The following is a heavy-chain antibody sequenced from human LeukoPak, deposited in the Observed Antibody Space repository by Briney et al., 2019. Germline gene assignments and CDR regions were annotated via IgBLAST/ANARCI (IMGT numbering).Heavy chain of an antibody. J-gene: IGHJ4*02. CDR3: AKDRSGYDHHFDY. CDR1: GFTFSNYA. D-gene: IGHD5-12*01. CDR2: ISGSGGNT. V-gene: IGHV3-23*01. Sequence: GGSLRLSCAASGFTFSNYAMSWVRQAPGKGLEWVSAISGSGGNTYYADSVKGRFTISRDNSKNTLYLQMNSLRAEDTAVYYCAKDRSGYDHHFDYWGQGTLVTVSS.